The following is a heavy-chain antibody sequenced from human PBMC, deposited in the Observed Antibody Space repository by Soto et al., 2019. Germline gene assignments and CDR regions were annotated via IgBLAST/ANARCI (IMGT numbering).Heavy chain of an antibody. D-gene: IGHD6-6*01. J-gene: IGHJ4*02. CDR3: ARGGRGSSSGFDY. CDR1: GGSFSGYY. Sequence: SETLSLTCAVYGGSFSGYYWSWIRQPPGKGLEWIGEINHRGSTNYNPSLKSRVTISVDTSKNQFPLKLSSVTAADTAVYYCARGGRGSSSGFDYWGQGTLVTVSS. V-gene: IGHV4-34*01. CDR2: INHRGST.